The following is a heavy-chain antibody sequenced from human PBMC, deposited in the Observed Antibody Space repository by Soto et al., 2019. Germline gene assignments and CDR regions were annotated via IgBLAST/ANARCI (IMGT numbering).Heavy chain of an antibody. D-gene: IGHD6-6*01. Sequence: QVQLQESGPGLVKPSQTLSLTCTVSGGSISSGGYYWSWIRQHPGKGLEWIGYIYYSGSTYYNPSLKRRFTISVDQSKNQFSLKLSSVTAADTAVYYCARDRYLLGYSSSEYWFDPWGQGTLVTVSS. CDR1: GGSISSGGYY. CDR2: IYYSGST. J-gene: IGHJ5*02. V-gene: IGHV4-31*03. CDR3: ARDRYLLGYSSSEYWFDP.